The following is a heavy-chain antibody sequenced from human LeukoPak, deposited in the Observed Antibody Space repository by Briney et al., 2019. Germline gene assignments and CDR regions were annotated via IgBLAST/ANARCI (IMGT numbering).Heavy chain of an antibody. Sequence: SETLSLTCAVYGGSFSGYYWSWIRQPPGKGLEWIGEINHSGSTNYNPSLKSRVTISVDTSKNQFSLKLSSVTAADTAVYYCASVRYSSSWYWFDPWGQGTLVTVSS. CDR3: ASVRYSSSWYWFDP. J-gene: IGHJ5*02. CDR1: GGSFSGYY. V-gene: IGHV4-34*01. D-gene: IGHD6-13*01. CDR2: INHSGST.